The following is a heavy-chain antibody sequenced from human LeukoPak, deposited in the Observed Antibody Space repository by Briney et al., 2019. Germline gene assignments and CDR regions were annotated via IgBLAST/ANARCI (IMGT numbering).Heavy chain of an antibody. CDR3: ASHYYDGAGRPFDI. D-gene: IGHD3-22*01. J-gene: IGHJ3*02. CDR1: GYSISSGYY. Sequence: TSETLSLTCTVSGYSISSGYYWGWIRQPPGKGLEWTGSIDHSGSTYYNPSLKSRITISVDTSKNQFSLKLSSVTAADTAVYYCASHYYDGAGRPFDIWGQGTMVTVSS. CDR2: IDHSGST. V-gene: IGHV4-38-2*02.